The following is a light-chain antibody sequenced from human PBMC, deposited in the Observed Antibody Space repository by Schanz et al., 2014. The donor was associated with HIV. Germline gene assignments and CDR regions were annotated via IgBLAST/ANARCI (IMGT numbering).Light chain of an antibody. CDR3: QQYKDNSLHT. J-gene: IGKJ2*01. Sequence: EIVMTQSPGTLSVSPGERATLSCRASQTVSNNLAWYQQKPGQAPRLLIYGASTRVTGIPARFSGSGSGTEFTLTISSLQSEDFATYYCQQYKDNSLHTFGQGTKVEIK. CDR2: GAS. CDR1: QTVSNN. V-gene: IGKV3-15*01.